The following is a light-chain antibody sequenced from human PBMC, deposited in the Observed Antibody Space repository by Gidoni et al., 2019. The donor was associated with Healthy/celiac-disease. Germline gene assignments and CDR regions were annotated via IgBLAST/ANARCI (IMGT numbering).Light chain of an antibody. CDR1: QSISSW. Sequence: DIQMTQSPSTLSASVGDRVTITCPASQSISSWFAWYQQKPGKAPNLLFYKASILESGVPSIFSGSGSGTDFTLTISSLQPDYFATYYCQQYNSYLTFGQGTKVEIK. V-gene: IGKV1-5*03. J-gene: IGKJ1*01. CDR2: KAS. CDR3: QQYNSYLT.